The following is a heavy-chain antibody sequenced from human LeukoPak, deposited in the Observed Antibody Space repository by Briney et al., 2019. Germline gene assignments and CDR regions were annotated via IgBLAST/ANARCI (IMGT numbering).Heavy chain of an antibody. CDR2: INANNDQT. CDR1: GYTFNSYG. D-gene: IGHD3-10*01. CDR3: ARLNLIRGVRVIDY. Sequence: ASVKVSCKASGYTFNSYGVTWVRQAPGQGLEWTGWINANNDQTHYGQNLQDRVTMTTDPSTRTVYMNLRTLRADDTAMYYCARLNLIRGVRVIDYWGQGTLVTVSS. V-gene: IGHV1-18*01. J-gene: IGHJ4*02.